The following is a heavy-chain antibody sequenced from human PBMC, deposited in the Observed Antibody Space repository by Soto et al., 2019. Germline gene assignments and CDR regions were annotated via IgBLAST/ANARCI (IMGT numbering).Heavy chain of an antibody. D-gene: IGHD2-2*02. CDR2: IDPSDSYT. Sequence: GESLKISCKGSGYSFTSYWISWLRQMPGKVLEWMGRIDPSDSYTNYSPSFQGHVTISADKSISTAYLRWSRLKASDTAMYYCARQLVETAAIASYCMDVWGQGTTVTVSS. CDR1: GYSFTSYW. CDR3: ARQLVETAAIASYCMDV. J-gene: IGHJ6*02. V-gene: IGHV5-10-1*01.